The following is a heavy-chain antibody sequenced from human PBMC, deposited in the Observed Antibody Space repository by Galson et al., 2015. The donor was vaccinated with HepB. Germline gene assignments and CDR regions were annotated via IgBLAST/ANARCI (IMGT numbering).Heavy chain of an antibody. CDR1: GYTFTGYY. CDR3: ARPYCSSASCYGWFDP. V-gene: IGHV1-2*02. CDR2: INPNSGGT. D-gene: IGHD2-2*01. Sequence: SVKVSCKASGYTFTGYYMHWVRQAPGQGLEWMGWINPNSGGTNYAQKFQGRVTMTRDTSISTAYMELSRLRSDDTAVYYCARPYCSSASCYGWFDPWGQGTLVTVSS. J-gene: IGHJ5*02.